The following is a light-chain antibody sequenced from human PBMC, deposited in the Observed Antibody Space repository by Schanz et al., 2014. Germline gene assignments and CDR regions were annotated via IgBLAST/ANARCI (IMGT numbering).Light chain of an antibody. CDR3: QQRSNWVFT. V-gene: IGKV3D-20*02. J-gene: IGKJ3*01. CDR1: QSVSSSY. CDR2: GAS. Sequence: EIVLAQSPGTLSLSPGERATLSCRASQSVSSSYLAWYQQKPGQAPRVLIYGASSRATGIPARFSGSGSGTDFTLTISSLEPEDFAVYYCQQRSNWVFTFGPGTKVDIK.